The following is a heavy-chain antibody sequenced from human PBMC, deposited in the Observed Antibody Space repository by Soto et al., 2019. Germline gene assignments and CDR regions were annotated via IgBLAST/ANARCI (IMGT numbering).Heavy chain of an antibody. CDR3: ARGYGDYVAFDI. Sequence: QVQLVESGGGVVQPGRSLRLSCAVSGFSVTNDGMHWVRQTPGKGLEWLALMWYDGTTEYYRDSLKGRFTISRDTSKNTVHLQMVSLTAEDTAIYYCARGYGDYVAFDIWGQGTAVTVSS. V-gene: IGHV3-33*01. J-gene: IGHJ3*02. CDR2: MWYDGTTE. CDR1: GFSVTNDG. D-gene: IGHD4-17*01.